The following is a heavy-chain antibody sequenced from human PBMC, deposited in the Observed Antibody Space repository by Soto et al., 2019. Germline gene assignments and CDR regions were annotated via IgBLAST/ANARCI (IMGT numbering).Heavy chain of an antibody. J-gene: IGHJ5*02. V-gene: IGHV1-8*01. D-gene: IGHD3-10*01. Sequence: ASVKVSCKASGYTFTSYDINWVRQATGQGLEWMGWMNPNSGNTGYAQKFQGRVTMTRNTSISTAYMELSSLRSEDTAVYYCASAHYYGSGSYPWWFDPWGQGTLVTVSS. CDR2: MNPNSGNT. CDR3: ASAHYYGSGSYPWWFDP. CDR1: GYTFTSYD.